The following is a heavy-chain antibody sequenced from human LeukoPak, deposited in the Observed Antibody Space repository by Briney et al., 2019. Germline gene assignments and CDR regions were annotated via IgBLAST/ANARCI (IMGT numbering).Heavy chain of an antibody. Sequence: SETLSLTCTVSGGSISSYYWSWIRQPPGKGLEWIGYIYYSGSTNYKSSLKSRVTISVDTSKSQFSLELSSVTAADTAVYYCARTTEGGYSYGYFYYYYMDVWGKGTTVTISS. CDR2: IYYSGST. CDR1: GGSISSYY. J-gene: IGHJ6*03. D-gene: IGHD5-18*01. V-gene: IGHV4-59*01. CDR3: ARTTEGGYSYGYFYYYYMDV.